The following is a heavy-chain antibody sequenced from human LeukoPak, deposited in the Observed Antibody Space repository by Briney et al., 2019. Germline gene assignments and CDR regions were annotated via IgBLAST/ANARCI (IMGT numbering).Heavy chain of an antibody. CDR1: GFTFSSYA. CDR3: AKCLYYYDSSGYYSLFDY. CDR2: ISGSGGST. J-gene: IGHJ4*02. D-gene: IGHD3-22*01. V-gene: IGHV3-23*01. Sequence: GGSLRLSCAASGFTFSSYAMSWVRQAPGKGLEWVSAISGSGGSTYYADSVKGRFTISRDNSKNTLYLQMNSLRAEDTAVYYCAKCLYYYDSSGYYSLFDYWAQGTLVTVSS.